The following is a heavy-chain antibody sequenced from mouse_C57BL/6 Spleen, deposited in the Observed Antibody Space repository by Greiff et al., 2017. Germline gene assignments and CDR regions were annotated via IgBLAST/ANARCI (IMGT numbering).Heavy chain of an antibody. CDR1: GFTFSDYY. V-gene: IGHV5-16*01. Sequence: DVMLVESEGGLVKPGSSLKLSCTASGFTFSDYYMAWVRQGPEKGLEWVANINYDGSSTYYLASLMSRFIISRDDAKNILYLQMSSLESEDTATYYCARDGRPPYAMDYWGQGTSVTVSS. CDR2: INYDGSST. J-gene: IGHJ4*01. CDR3: ARDGRPPYAMDY.